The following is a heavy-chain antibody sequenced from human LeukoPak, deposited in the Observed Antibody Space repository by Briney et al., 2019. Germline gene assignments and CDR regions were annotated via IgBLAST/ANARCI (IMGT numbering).Heavy chain of an antibody. V-gene: IGHV4-34*01. J-gene: IGHJ5*02. D-gene: IGHD2-2*01. CDR3: ARVGDIVVVPATKKGNWFDP. CDR1: GGSFSGYY. CDR2: INHSGST. Sequence: PSETLSLTCAVYGGSFSGYYWSWIRQPPGKGLEWIGEINHSGSTNYNPSLKSRVTISVDTSKNQFSLKLSPVTAADTAVYYCARVGDIVVVPATKKGNWFDPWGQGTLVTVSS.